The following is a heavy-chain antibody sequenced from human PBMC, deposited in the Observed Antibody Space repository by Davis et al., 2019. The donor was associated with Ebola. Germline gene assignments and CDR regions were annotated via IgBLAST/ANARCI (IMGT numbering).Heavy chain of an antibody. CDR1: GGSISSYY. CDR2: IYYSGST. J-gene: IGHJ4*02. V-gene: IGHV4-59*01. D-gene: IGHD2-2*03. CDR3: ARKQIGYCSSTSCWGDFHFDY. Sequence: MPSETLSLTCTVSGGSISSYYWSWIRQPPGKGLEWIGYIYYSGSTNYNPSLKSRVTISVDTSKNQFSLKLSSVTAADTAVYYCARKQIGYCSSTSCWGDFHFDYWGQGTLVTISS.